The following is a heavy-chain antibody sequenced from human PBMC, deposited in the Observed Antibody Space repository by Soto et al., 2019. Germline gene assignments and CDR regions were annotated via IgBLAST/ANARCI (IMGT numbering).Heavy chain of an antibody. J-gene: IGHJ6*02. CDR3: ARGRGGYYGDSYYYYGMDV. CDR1: GGSISSGDYY. V-gene: IGHV4-30-4*01. D-gene: IGHD4-17*01. Sequence: QVQLQESGPGLVKPSQTLSLTCTVSGGSISSGDYYWSWIRQPPGKGLEWIGYIYYSGSTYYNPSLKSRVTISVDTSKNQFSLKLSSVTAADTAVYYWARGRGGYYGDSYYYYGMDVWGQGTTVTVSS. CDR2: IYYSGST.